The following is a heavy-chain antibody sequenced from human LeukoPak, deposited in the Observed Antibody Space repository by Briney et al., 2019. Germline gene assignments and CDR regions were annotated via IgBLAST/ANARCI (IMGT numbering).Heavy chain of an antibody. CDR2: ISAYNGNT. Sequence: ASVKVSCKASGYTFTSYGISWVRQAPGQGLEWMGWISAYNGNTNYARKLQGRVTMTTDTSTSTAYMELRSLRSDDTAVYYCARDTCSSTSCSELYYYYYYGMDVWGQGTTVTVSS. CDR1: GYTFTSYG. J-gene: IGHJ6*02. D-gene: IGHD2-2*01. CDR3: ARDTCSSTSCSELYYYYYYGMDV. V-gene: IGHV1-18*01.